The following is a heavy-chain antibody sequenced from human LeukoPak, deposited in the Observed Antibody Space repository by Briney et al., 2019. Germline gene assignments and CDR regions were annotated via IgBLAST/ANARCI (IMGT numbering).Heavy chain of an antibody. Sequence: SETLSLTCTVSGGSISGYYWSWIRQPPGKGLEWIGCIYYSGSTNYNPSLKSRVTISVDTSKNQFSLRLSSVTAADTAVYYCARGREWEPKVFDYWGQGTLVTVSS. V-gene: IGHV4-59*01. CDR1: GGSISGYY. D-gene: IGHD1-26*01. J-gene: IGHJ4*02. CDR3: ARGREWEPKVFDY. CDR2: IYYSGST.